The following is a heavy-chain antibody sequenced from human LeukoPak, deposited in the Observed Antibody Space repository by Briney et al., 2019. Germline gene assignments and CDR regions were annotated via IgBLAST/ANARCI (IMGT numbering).Heavy chain of an antibody. Sequence: PGRSLRLSCAASGFTFSSYGMHWVRQAPGKGLEWVAVISYDGSNKYYADSVKGRFTISRDNSKNTLYLQMNSLRAEDTAVYYCTKDSYCSSTSCYSDGMDVWGQGTTVTVSS. CDR3: TKDSYCSSTSCYSDGMDV. J-gene: IGHJ6*02. V-gene: IGHV3-30*18. CDR2: ISYDGSNK. D-gene: IGHD2-2*01. CDR1: GFTFSSYG.